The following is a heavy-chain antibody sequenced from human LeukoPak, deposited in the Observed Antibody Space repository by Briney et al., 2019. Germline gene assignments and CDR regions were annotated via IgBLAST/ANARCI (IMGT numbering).Heavy chain of an antibody. D-gene: IGHD6-13*01. J-gene: IGHJ2*01. V-gene: IGHV4-34*01. CDR1: GGSFSGYY. Sequence: SKTLSLTCAVYGGSFSGYYWSWIRQPPGKGLEWIGEINHSGGTNYTPSLKSRVTISIDTSKNQFSLKLSSVTAADTAVYYCARVYYSSSYDYWYFDLWGRGTLVTVSS. CDR3: ARVYYSSSYDYWYFDL. CDR2: INHSGGT.